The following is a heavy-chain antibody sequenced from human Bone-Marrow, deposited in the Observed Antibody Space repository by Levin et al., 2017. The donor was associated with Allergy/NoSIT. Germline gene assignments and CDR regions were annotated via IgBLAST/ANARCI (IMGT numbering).Heavy chain of an antibody. J-gene: IGHJ4*02. CDR3: ASRVLYCSGGSCYGNY. D-gene: IGHD2-15*01. Sequence: ASVKVSCKASGGTFSSYAISWVRQAPGQGLEWMGGIIPIFGTANYAQKFQGRVTITADKSTSTAYMELSSLRSEDTAVYYCASRVLYCSGGSCYGNYWGQGTLVTVSS. CDR1: GGTFSSYA. CDR2: IIPIFGTA. V-gene: IGHV1-69*06.